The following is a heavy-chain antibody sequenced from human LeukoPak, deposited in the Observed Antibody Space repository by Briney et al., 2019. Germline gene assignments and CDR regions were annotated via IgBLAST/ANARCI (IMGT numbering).Heavy chain of an antibody. CDR2: INWNGGST. CDR3: ARVEQQLVYNYYYMDV. D-gene: IGHD6-13*01. CDR1: GFTFSSYG. Sequence: GGSLRLSCAASGFTFSSYGMSWVRQAPGKGLEWVSGINWNGGSTGYADSVKGRFTISRDNAKNSLYLQMNSLRAEDTALYYCARVEQQLVYNYYYMDVWGKGTTVTVSS. V-gene: IGHV3-20*04. J-gene: IGHJ6*03.